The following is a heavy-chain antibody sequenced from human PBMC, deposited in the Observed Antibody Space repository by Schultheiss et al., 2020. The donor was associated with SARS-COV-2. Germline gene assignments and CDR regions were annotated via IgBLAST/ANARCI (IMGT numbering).Heavy chain of an antibody. V-gene: IGHV3-23*05. D-gene: IGHD6-13*01. CDR1: GFTFSSYA. J-gene: IGHJ4*02. Sequence: GGSLRLSCAASGFTFSSYAMSWVRQAPGKGLEWVSAIYSGGSTYYADSVKGRFTISRDNAKYSLYLQMNSLRAEDTALYYCASSIAAAGMRGYFDYWGQGTLVTVSS. CDR3: ASSIAAAGMRGYFDY. CDR2: IYSGGST.